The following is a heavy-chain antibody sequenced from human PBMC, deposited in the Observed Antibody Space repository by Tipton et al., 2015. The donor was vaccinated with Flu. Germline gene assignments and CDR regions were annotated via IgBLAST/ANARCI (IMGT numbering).Heavy chain of an antibody. CDR2: VDCSGNT. V-gene: IGHV4-61*02. J-gene: IGHJ5*02. CDR1: GDSINSCSYF. Sequence: TLCLTCAVSGDSINSCSYFWSWVRQPAGKGLEWIGRVDCSGNTNYNPSLKSRVTMSIDTSNKRFSVRLTSVTAADTAVYFCARRDYSNYVSDPKNWFDPWGQGTLVTVSS. CDR3: ARRDYSNYVSDPKNWFDP. D-gene: IGHD4-11*01.